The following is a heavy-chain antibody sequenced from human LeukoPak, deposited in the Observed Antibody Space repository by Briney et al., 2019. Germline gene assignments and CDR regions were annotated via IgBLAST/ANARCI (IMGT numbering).Heavy chain of an antibody. J-gene: IGHJ4*02. CDR3: ARDSGTGDDFLDY. D-gene: IGHD5-12*01. Sequence: SQTLSLTCAISGDSVSSNTAAWNWIRQSPSRGLEWLGRTYYRSKWYYDYAVSVKSRITVTPDTSKNQFSLHLNSATPEDTAVYYCARDSGTGDDFLDYWGQGILVTVSS. V-gene: IGHV6-1*01. CDR2: TYYRSKWYY. CDR1: GDSVSSNTAA.